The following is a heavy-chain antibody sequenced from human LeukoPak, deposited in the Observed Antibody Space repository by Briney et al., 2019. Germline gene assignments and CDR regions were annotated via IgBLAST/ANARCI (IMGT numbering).Heavy chain of an antibody. CDR1: GGSISSYY. Sequence: SETLSLTCTVSGGSISSYYWSWIRQPAGKGLEWIGRIYTSGSTNYNPSLKSRVTISVDTSKNQFSLKLSSVTAADTAVYYCARAVSYDSSGYYYVLSRAYYFDYWGQGTLVTVSS. J-gene: IGHJ4*02. CDR2: IYTSGST. V-gene: IGHV4-4*07. CDR3: ARAVSYDSSGYYYVLSRAYYFDY. D-gene: IGHD3-22*01.